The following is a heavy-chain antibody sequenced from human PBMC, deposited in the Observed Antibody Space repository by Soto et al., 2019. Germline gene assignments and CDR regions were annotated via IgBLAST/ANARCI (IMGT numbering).Heavy chain of an antibody. CDR3: ARDARGTRGFDEMDI. CDR2: INPNSGDT. D-gene: IGHD3-9*01. V-gene: IGHV1-2*02. Sequence: ASVKVCCKASGYIFTVYHIHWGRQAPGRGLEWMGWINPNSGDTEYAQNFQGRVTMTRDTSFNLVYMEMSGLMSDDTAVYYCARDARGTRGFDEMDIWGQGTTVTVS. J-gene: IGHJ6*02. CDR1: GYIFTVYH.